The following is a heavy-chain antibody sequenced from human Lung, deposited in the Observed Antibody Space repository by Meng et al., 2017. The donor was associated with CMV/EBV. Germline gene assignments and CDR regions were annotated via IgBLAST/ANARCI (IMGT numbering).Heavy chain of an antibody. Sequence: AQTPQSSPGLVKPSQTLSLTCALSGDISSSNSAAWHWIRKAPSRGLEWLGRTYYRSKWYHEYAVSVKSRITISPDTPKNQFSLQLNSMTPEDTAVYYCARGINGGCGDWGQGTLVTVSS. CDR3: ARGINGGCGD. CDR2: TYYRSKWYH. J-gene: IGHJ4*02. CDR1: GDISSSNSAA. V-gene: IGHV6-1*01. D-gene: IGHD4-23*01.